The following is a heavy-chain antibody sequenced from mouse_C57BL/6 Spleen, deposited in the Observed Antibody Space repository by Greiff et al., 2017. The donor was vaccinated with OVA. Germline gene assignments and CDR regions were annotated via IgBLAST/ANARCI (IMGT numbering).Heavy chain of an antibody. CDR1: GFTFSDYY. CDR3: AREKEGSMDY. CDR2: INYDGSST. V-gene: IGHV5-16*01. Sequence: EVHLVESEGGLVQPGSSMKLSCTASGFTFSDYYMAWVRQVPEKGLEWVANINYDGSSTYYLDSLKSRFIITRDNAKNILYLQMSSLKSEDTATYYCAREKEGSMDYWGQGTSVTVSS. J-gene: IGHJ4*01.